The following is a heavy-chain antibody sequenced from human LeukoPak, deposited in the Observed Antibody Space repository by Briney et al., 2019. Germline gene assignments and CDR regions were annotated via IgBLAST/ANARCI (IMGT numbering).Heavy chain of an antibody. CDR3: ARAPRLYYYDSSGYLDY. J-gene: IGHJ4*02. D-gene: IGHD3-22*01. CDR1: GVTFSSYS. Sequence: GGSLRLSCAASGVTFSSYSMNWVRQAPGKGLEWVSYISSSSSTIYYADSVKGRFTISRDNAKNSLYLQMNSLRAEDTAVYYCARAPRLYYYDSSGYLDYWGQGTLVTVSS. CDR2: ISSSSSTI. V-gene: IGHV3-48*01.